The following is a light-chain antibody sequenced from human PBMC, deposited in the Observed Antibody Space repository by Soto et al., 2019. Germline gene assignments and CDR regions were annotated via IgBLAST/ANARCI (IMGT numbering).Light chain of an antibody. CDR3: SSHGGDSPYV. Sequence: QSVLTQPPSASGSPGQSVAISCTGTTSDIGGYDYVSWYQQHPGKAPKLMIYEVNKRPSGVPDRFSGSKSGNTASLTVSGLQAEDEADYDFSSHGGDSPYVFGTGTKLTVL. CDR2: EVN. CDR1: TSDIGGYDY. J-gene: IGLJ1*01. V-gene: IGLV2-8*01.